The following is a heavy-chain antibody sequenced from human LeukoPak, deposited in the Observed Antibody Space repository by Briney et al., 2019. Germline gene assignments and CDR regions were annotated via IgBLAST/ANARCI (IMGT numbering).Heavy chain of an antibody. D-gene: IGHD2-15*01. J-gene: IGHJ1*01. Sequence: SQTLSLTCAVSGGSISSGGYSWSWIRQPPGKGLEWIGYIYYSGSTNYNPSLKSRVTISVDTSKNQFSLKLSSVTAADTAVYYCARGGYCSGGSCYTQPEYFQHWGQGTLVTVSS. CDR2: IYYSGST. CDR1: GGSISSGGYS. CDR3: ARGGYCSGGSCYTQPEYFQH. V-gene: IGHV4-61*08.